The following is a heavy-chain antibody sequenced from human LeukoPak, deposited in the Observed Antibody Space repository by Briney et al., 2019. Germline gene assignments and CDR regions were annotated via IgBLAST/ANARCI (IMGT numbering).Heavy chain of an antibody. CDR3: ARDLEETDCSSTSCYYGGFDP. J-gene: IGHJ5*02. CDR1: GGSISSGGYY. CDR2: IYYSGST. Sequence: SETLSLTCTVSGGSISSGGYYWSWIRQHPGKGLEWIGYIYYSGSTYYNPSLRSRVTISVDTSKNQFSLKLSSVTAADTAVYYCARDLEETDCSSTSCYYGGFDPWGQGTLVTVSS. D-gene: IGHD2-2*01. V-gene: IGHV4-31*03.